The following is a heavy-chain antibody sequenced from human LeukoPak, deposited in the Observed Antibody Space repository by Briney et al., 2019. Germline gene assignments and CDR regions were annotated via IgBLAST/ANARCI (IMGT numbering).Heavy chain of an antibody. CDR1: GGTFSSYT. V-gene: IGHV1-69*04. CDR3: ARDHGYYYDSSGHYYFDS. D-gene: IGHD3-22*01. CDR2: IIPILGIA. Sequence: ASVKVSCKASGGTFSSYTISWVRQAPGQGLEWMGRIIPILGIANYAQKFQGRVTITADKSTSTAYMELSSLRSEDTAVYYCARDHGYYYDSSGHYYFDSWGQGTLVTASS. J-gene: IGHJ4*02.